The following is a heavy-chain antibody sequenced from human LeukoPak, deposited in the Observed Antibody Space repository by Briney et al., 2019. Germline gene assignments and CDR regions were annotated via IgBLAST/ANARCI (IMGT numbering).Heavy chain of an antibody. J-gene: IGHJ4*02. D-gene: IGHD3-10*01. V-gene: IGHV4-59*01. Sequence: SETLSLTCTVSGDSISNYFWSWIRQPPGKGLEWIGYISYSGGTNNNPSLKSRVTISVDTSKNQFSLNLSSVTSADTAVYYCARGKFFGEFFHDYWGRGTLVTVSS. CDR1: GDSISNYF. CDR3: ARGKFFGEFFHDY. CDR2: ISYSGGT.